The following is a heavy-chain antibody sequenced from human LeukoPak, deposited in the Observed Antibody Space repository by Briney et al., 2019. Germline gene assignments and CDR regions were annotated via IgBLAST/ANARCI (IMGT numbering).Heavy chain of an antibody. CDR1: GFTFSSYG. D-gene: IGHD3-9*01. V-gene: IGHV3-30*02. CDR3: AKDQRGDILTGSPFDY. CDR2: IWYDVNHE. J-gene: IGHJ4*02. Sequence: PGGSLRLSCAVSGFTFSSYGMHWVRQAPGKGLEWVAVIWYDVNHEYYADSVKDRFIISRDNSKNTLYLQMNSLRAEDTAVYFCAKDQRGDILTGSPFDYWGQGTLVTVSS.